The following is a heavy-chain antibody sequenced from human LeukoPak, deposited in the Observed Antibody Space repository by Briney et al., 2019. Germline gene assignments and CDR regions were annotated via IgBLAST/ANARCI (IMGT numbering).Heavy chain of an antibody. D-gene: IGHD4-17*01. J-gene: IGHJ4*02. V-gene: IGHV3-33*01. CDR2: IWYEGSNK. CDR3: ATAPRGGDYEDY. CDR1: GFTFSNYG. Sequence: GGSLRLSCAASGFTFSNYGVHWVRQAPGTGLEWVAVIWYEGSNKYYADSVKGRFTISRDNSKNTLYMQMNSLRVEDTAVYYCATAPRGGDYEDYWGQGTLVTVSS.